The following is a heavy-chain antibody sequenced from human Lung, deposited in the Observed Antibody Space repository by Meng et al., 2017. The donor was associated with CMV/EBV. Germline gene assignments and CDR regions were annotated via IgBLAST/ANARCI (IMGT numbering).Heavy chain of an antibody. CDR3: ASFPPPGKQWLVTDY. CDR2: IYHSGST. CDR1: GGSISSSNW. V-gene: IGHV4-4*02. J-gene: IGHJ4*02. Sequence: RQEAGPGLVKPSGPLSLTCAVSGGSISSSNWWSWVRQPPGKGLEWIGEIYHSGSTNYNPSLKSRVTISVDKSKNQFSLKLSSVTAADTAVYYCASFPPPGKQWLVTDYWGQGTLVTVSS. D-gene: IGHD6-19*01.